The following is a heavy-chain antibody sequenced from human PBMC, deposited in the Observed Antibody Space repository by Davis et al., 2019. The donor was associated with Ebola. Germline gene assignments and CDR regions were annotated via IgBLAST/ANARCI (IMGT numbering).Heavy chain of an antibody. CDR1: GYSFISYW. J-gene: IGHJ5*02. D-gene: IGHD2-2*03. CDR3: ARRGYCSGTACPWGWFDP. CDR2: IYPGDSDT. V-gene: IGHV5-51*01. Sequence: GESLKISCKGSGYSFISYWIGWVRRMPGKGLEWMGIIYPGDSDTRYSPSFQGQVTISADKSISTAYLQWTSLKASDTAMYYCARRGYCSGTACPWGWFDPWGQGTLVTVSS.